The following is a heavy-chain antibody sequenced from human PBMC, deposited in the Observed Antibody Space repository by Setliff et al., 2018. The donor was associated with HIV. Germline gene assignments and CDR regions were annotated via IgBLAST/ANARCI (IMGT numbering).Heavy chain of an antibody. CDR3: AHGRTGIAPPDFDD. CDR1: GFSLTPRGAS. CDR2: IYWNGDE. Sequence: SGPTLVNPTQTLTLTCTFSGFSLTPRGASVGWIRQPPGRALEWLALIYWNGDERYSASLQGRLSIAKDTSRNQVVLTLTNMSPDDTATYFCAHGRTGIAPPDFDDWGPGSLVTVSS. J-gene: IGHJ4*02. V-gene: IGHV2-5*01. D-gene: IGHD7-27*01.